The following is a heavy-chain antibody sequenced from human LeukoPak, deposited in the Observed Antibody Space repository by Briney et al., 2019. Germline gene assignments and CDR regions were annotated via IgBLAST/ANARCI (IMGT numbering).Heavy chain of an antibody. CDR2: IYSDGTT. CDR3: VTLWFGQLSVNNNYHMDA. D-gene: IGHD3-10*01. Sequence: GGSLRLSCAASGFTVRSTYMTWVRQASGKGLEWVSVIYSDGTTYYSDSVKGRFTISRDNGKNTLFLQMNSLRPEDTALYYCVTLWFGQLSVNNNYHMDAWGKGTAVTVSS. CDR1: GFTVRSTY. J-gene: IGHJ6*03. V-gene: IGHV3-53*01.